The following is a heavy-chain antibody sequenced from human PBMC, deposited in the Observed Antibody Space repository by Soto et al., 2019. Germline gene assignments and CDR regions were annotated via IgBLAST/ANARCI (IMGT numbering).Heavy chain of an antibody. CDR1: GFSFVNYA. Sequence: GGSLRLSCAASGFSFVNYAMNWVRQAPGKGLEWVSGLSGSGTSTYYADSVKGRFTISRDNSRDTLFLQMNSLTADDTAVYYCAKATTNGGWFNPFDSWGQGALVNV. D-gene: IGHD6-19*01. J-gene: IGHJ4*02. V-gene: IGHV3-23*01. CDR2: LSGSGTST. CDR3: AKATTNGGWFNPFDS.